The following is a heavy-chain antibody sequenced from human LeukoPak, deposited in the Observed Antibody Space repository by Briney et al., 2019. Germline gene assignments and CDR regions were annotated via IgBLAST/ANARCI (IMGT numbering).Heavy chain of an antibody. J-gene: IGHJ4*02. CDR1: GFTFSSYG. V-gene: IGHV3-30*02. CDR2: IRYDGSNK. CDR3: ARVGGRSSWLDY. Sequence: GGSLRLSCAASGFTFSSYGMHWVRQAPGKGLEWVAFIRYDGSNKYYADSVKGRFTISRDNSKNTLYLQMNSLRAEDTAVYYCARVGGRSSWLDYWGQGTLVTVSS. D-gene: IGHD6-13*01.